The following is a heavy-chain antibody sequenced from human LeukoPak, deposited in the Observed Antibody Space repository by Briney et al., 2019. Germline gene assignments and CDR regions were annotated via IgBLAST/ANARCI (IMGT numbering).Heavy chain of an antibody. Sequence: GGSLRLSCAASGFTFSSYAMHWVRQAPGKGLKYVSAISSNGGSTYYANSVKGRFTISRDNSKNTLYLQMGSLRAEDMAVYYCARVRGAYYFDYWGQGTLVTVSS. CDR2: ISSNGGST. D-gene: IGHD3-10*01. CDR3: ARVRGAYYFDY. CDR1: GFTFSSYA. J-gene: IGHJ4*02. V-gene: IGHV3-64*01.